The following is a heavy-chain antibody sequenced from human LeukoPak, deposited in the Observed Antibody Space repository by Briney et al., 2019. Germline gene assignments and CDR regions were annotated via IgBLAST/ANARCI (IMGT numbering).Heavy chain of an antibody. CDR2: IIPIFGTA. J-gene: IGHJ6*02. V-gene: IGHV1-69*13. Sequence: SVKVSCKASGGTFSSYAISWVRQAPGQGLEWMGGIIPIFGTANYAQKFQGRVTITADESTSTAYMELSSLRSEDTAVYYCARDCSSTSCYGYYYYGMDVWGQGTMVTVSS. D-gene: IGHD2-2*01. CDR3: ARDCSSTSCYGYYYYGMDV. CDR1: GGTFSSYA.